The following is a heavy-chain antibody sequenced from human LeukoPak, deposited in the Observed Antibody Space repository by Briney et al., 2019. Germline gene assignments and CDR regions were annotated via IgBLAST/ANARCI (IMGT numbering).Heavy chain of an antibody. D-gene: IGHD5-18*01. Sequence: NPSETLSLTCTVSRGSIGSYYWSWVRQPPGKGLEWLGAIYHTGATNYNPSLKKRLTISVHLSKNQFSLYLNSMTAADAALYYCARHDRGTSMVLDPFDLWGQGTIVTVSS. CDR2: IYHTGAT. J-gene: IGHJ3*01. V-gene: IGHV4-59*08. CDR3: ARHDRGTSMVLDPFDL. CDR1: RGSIGSYY.